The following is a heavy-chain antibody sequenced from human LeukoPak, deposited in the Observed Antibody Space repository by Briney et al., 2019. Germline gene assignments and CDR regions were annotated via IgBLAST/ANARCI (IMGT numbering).Heavy chain of an antibody. CDR1: GFTFSSYS. CDR3: ARAAGAKQGDAFAI. J-gene: IGHJ3*02. D-gene: IGHD1-26*01. Sequence: PGGSLRLSCAASGFTFSSYSMSWVRQARGKGLEWVSYITRSSSTIYYADSVEGRFIVCRENAKNSRFLQMNSLRAEDTAVYYCARAAGAKQGDAFAIWGQGTVVTVYS. V-gene: IGHV3-48*04. CDR2: ITRSSSTI.